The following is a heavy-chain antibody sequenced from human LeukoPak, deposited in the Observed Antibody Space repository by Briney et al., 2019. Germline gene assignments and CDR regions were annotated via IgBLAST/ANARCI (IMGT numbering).Heavy chain of an antibody. D-gene: IGHD3-16*02. CDR3: ARYVCGSYPTFEDY. CDR2: IYYSGST. CDR1: GGSISSGDYY. V-gene: IGHV4-61*08. J-gene: IGHJ4*02. Sequence: SETLSLTCTVSGGSISSGDYYWSWIRQPPGKGLEWIGYIYYSGSTNYNPSLKSRVTISVDTSKHQFSLKLSSVTAADTAVYYCARYVCGSYPTFEDYWGQGTLVTVSS.